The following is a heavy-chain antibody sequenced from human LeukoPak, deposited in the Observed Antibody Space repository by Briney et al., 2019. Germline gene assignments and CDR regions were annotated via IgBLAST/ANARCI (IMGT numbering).Heavy chain of an antibody. CDR1: GFTFSSYE. Sequence: GGSLRLSCAASGFTFSSYEMNWVRQAPGKGLEWVSSISSSSSYIYYADSVKGRFTISRDNAKNSLYLQMNSLRAEDTAVYYCARDRVLDYYDSSGYDYWGQGTLVTVSS. V-gene: IGHV3-21*01. J-gene: IGHJ4*02. D-gene: IGHD3-22*01. CDR2: ISSSSSYI. CDR3: ARDRVLDYYDSSGYDY.